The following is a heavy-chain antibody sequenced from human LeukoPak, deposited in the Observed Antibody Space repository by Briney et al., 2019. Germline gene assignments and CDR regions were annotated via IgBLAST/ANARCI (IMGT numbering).Heavy chain of an antibody. CDR1: GFTFSSYA. CDR2: ISGSGVST. Sequence: GGSLRLSCAASGFTFSSYAMTWVRQAPGKGLEWVSTISGSGVSTYYADSVKGRCTISRDNSKNTLSLQMNSLRAEDTAVYYCAKDTSYYYMDVWGKGTTVTVSS. CDR3: AKDTSYYYMDV. J-gene: IGHJ6*03. V-gene: IGHV3-23*01. D-gene: IGHD3-16*01.